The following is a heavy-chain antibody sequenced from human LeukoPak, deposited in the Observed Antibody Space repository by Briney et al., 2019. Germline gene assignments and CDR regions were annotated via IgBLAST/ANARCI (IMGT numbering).Heavy chain of an antibody. CDR3: ARQGAKGSSWYFDS. CDR1: GGSISSYY. J-gene: IGHJ4*02. CDR2: IYYSGST. V-gene: IGHV4-59*08. Sequence: SSETLSLTCTVSGGSISSYYWSWIRQPPGKGLEWIGYIYYSGSTNYNPSLKSRVTISVDTSKNQFSLNLNSVTAADTAVYYCARQGAKGSSWYFDSWGQGTLVTVS. D-gene: IGHD6-6*01.